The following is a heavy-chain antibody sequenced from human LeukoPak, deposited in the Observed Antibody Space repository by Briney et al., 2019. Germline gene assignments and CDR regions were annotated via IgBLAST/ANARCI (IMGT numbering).Heavy chain of an antibody. CDR3: ARDRGQLAEYYYYYYYMGV. V-gene: IGHV1-18*01. D-gene: IGHD6-6*01. Sequence: ASVKVSCKASGYTFTSYGISWVRQAPGQGLEWMGWISAYNGNTNYAQKLQGRVTMTTDTSTSTAYMELRSLRSDDTAVYYCARDRGQLAEYYYYYYYMGVWGKGTTVTVSS. J-gene: IGHJ6*03. CDR2: ISAYNGNT. CDR1: GYTFTSYG.